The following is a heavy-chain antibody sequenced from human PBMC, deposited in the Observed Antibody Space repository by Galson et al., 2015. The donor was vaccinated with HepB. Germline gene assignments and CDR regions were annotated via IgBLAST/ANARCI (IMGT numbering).Heavy chain of an antibody. CDR1: GFTFGDYA. J-gene: IGHJ6*02. V-gene: IGHV3-49*03. CDR3: TRDTYYYDSSGYYPDYGMDV. CDR2: IRSKAYGGTT. Sequence: SLRLSCAASGFTFGDYAMSWFRQAPGKGLEWVGFIRSKAYGGTTEYAASVKGRFTISRDDSKSIAYLQMNSLKTEDTAVYYCTRDTYYYDSSGYYPDYGMDVWGQGTTVTVSS. D-gene: IGHD3-22*01.